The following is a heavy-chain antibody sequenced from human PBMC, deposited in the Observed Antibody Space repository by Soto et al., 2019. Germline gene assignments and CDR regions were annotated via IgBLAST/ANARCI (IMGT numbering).Heavy chain of an antibody. J-gene: IGHJ5*02. V-gene: IGHV5-51*01. CDR1: GYSFTSYW. CDR3: ARSPCGGDCIRLDP. CDR2: IYPGDSDT. D-gene: IGHD2-21*02. Sequence: PGESLKISCKGSGYSFTSYWIGWVRQMPGKGLEWMAVIYPGDSDTRYNPSFQGRVTISADKSINTAYLQWTSLKASDTAMYYCARSPCGGDCIRLDPWGQGTLVTVSS.